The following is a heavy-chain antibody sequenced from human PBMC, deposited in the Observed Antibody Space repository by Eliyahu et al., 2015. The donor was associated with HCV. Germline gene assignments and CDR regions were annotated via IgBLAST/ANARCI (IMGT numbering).Heavy chain of an antibody. Sequence: EVQLVESGGGLVQPGRSLRLSCAASGFXFXDYAMXXXXXAPGKGLXWVSGISWNSGSIGYADSVKGRFTISRDNAKNSLYLQMNSLRAEDTALYYCAKDIGPGPTGYGNYWGQGTLVTVSS. V-gene: IGHV3-9*01. CDR1: GFXFXDYA. CDR3: AKDIGPGPTGYGNY. J-gene: IGHJ4*02. CDR2: ISWNSGSI. D-gene: IGHD3-9*01.